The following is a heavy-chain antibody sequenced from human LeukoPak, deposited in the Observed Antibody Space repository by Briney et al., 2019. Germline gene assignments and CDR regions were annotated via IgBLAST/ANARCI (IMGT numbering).Heavy chain of an antibody. CDR2: MFHSGST. CDR3: ARANYYDSSGYSRGAFDI. CDR1: GYSISSGFY. V-gene: IGHV4-38-2*02. J-gene: IGHJ3*02. D-gene: IGHD3-22*01. Sequence: PSETLSLTCSVSGYSISSGFYWGWIRQPPGKGLEWIGSMFHSGSTYYKPSFKSRVTISAGTSKNQFSLKLSSVTAADTAVYYCARANYYDSSGYSRGAFDIWGQGTMVTVSS.